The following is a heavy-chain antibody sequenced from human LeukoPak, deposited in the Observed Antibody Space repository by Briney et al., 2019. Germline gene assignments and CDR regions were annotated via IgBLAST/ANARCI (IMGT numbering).Heavy chain of an antibody. V-gene: IGHV3-53*01. D-gene: IGHD5-18*01. CDR3: AKGYNYAYEY. CDR1: GLTVSSSY. Sequence: GGSLRLSCAASGLTVSSSYMTWVRQAPGKGLEWVSIIYSGGSTYYADSVKGRFTISRDNSKNTLYLQMNSLRPEDTAVYYCAKGYNYAYEYWGQGTLVTVSS. CDR2: IYSGGST. J-gene: IGHJ4*02.